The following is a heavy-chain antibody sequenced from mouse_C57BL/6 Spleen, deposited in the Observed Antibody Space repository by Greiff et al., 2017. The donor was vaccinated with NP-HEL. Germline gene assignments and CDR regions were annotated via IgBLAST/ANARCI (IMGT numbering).Heavy chain of an antibody. J-gene: IGHJ2*01. CDR1: GYSFTDYN. CDR3: ARQLRLPDY. V-gene: IGHV1-18*01. CDR2: INPNNGGT. Sequence: EVQLQQSGPELVKPGASVKISCKASGYSFTDYNMNWVKQSHGKSLEWIGDINPNNGGTSYNQKFKGKATLTVDKSSSTAYMELLSLTSEDSAVYYCARQLRLPDYWGQGTTLTVSS. D-gene: IGHD3-2*02.